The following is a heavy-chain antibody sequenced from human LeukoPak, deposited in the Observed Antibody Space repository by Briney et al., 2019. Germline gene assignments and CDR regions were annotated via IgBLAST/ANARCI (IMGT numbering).Heavy chain of an antibody. Sequence: ASVKVSCKASGGTFSSYAISWVRQAPGQGLEWMGGIIPIFGTANYAQKFQGRVTITADESTSTAYMELSSLRSEDTAVYYCARGCSSTSCYSNKGFDSWGQGTLVTVSS. CDR2: IIPIFGTA. CDR1: GGTFSSYA. D-gene: IGHD2-2*02. CDR3: ARGCSSTSCYSNKGFDS. J-gene: IGHJ5*01. V-gene: IGHV1-69*01.